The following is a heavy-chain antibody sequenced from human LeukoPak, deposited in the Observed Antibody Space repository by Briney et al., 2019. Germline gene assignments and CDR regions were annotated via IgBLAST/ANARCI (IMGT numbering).Heavy chain of an antibody. CDR3: AKDINYDSSGYYST. V-gene: IGHV3-9*01. Sequence: GGSLRLSCAASGFTFDDYAIHWVRQAPGKGLEWVSGISWNSGSIGYADSVKGRFTISRDNAKNSLYLQMNSLRAEDTALYYCAKDINYDSSGYYSTWGQGTLVTVSS. J-gene: IGHJ5*02. CDR1: GFTFDDYA. D-gene: IGHD3-22*01. CDR2: ISWNSGSI.